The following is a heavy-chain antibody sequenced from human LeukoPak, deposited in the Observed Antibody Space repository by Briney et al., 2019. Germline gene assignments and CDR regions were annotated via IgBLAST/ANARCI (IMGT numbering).Heavy chain of an antibody. CDR3: ARGRDSYNNVGYFDY. Sequence: ASVKVSCKASGYTFTGYYMHWVRQAPGQGLEWMGWINPNSGGTNYAQKFQGRVTMTRDTSISTAYMELSRLRSDDTAVYYCARGRDSYNNVGYFDYWGQGTLVTVSS. V-gene: IGHV1-2*02. J-gene: IGHJ4*02. D-gene: IGHD5-24*01. CDR1: GYTFTGYY. CDR2: INPNSGGT.